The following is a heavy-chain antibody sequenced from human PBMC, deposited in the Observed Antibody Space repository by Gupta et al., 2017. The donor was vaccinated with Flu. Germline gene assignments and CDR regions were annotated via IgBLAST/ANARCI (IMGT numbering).Heavy chain of an antibody. Sequence: EVRLWESVGDLVQPGGSLRLSCAASGFTFSTYSMSWVRQAPGKGLEWVSGISGDAGDTRYADSVRGRFTVSRDNSNNILYLQINSLRVEDTAIYFCAKVYWPVAGPWDPFDYWGQGTLVTVSS. CDR2: ISGDAGDT. V-gene: IGHV3-23*01. D-gene: IGHD6-19*01. J-gene: IGHJ4*02. CDR1: GFTFSTYS. CDR3: AKVYWPVAGPWDPFDY.